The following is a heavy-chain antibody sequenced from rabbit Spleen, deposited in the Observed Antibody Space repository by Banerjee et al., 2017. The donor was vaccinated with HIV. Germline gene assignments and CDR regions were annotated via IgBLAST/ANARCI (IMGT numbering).Heavy chain of an antibody. D-gene: IGHD8-1*01. CDR1: GFDFSNYY. CDR3: ARDGAGGSYFAL. Sequence: QLKESGGGLVQPGGSLKVSCKASGFDFSNYYMSWVRQAPGKGLEWIGFFDPVFGSTYYANWVNGRFTISSHNAQNTLYLQLTSLTAADTATYFCARDGAGGSYFALWGPGTLVTVS. J-gene: IGHJ4*01. V-gene: IGHV1S7*01. CDR2: FDPVFGST.